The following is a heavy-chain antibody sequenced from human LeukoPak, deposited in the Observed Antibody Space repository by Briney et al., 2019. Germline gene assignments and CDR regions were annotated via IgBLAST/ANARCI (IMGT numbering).Heavy chain of an antibody. CDR3: AKGVVAFLSTNYMDV. CDR1: AFTFDNYA. D-gene: IGHD3-3*02. J-gene: IGHJ6*03. Sequence: GRSLRLSCAASAFTFDNYAMHWVRQAPGKGLDWVSRVSWDSDNTAYADSVKGRFTISRDNAKNSLYLQMNSLRAEHTALYYCAKGVVAFLSTNYMDVWGKGTTVTVSS. V-gene: IGHV3-9*01. CDR2: VSWDSDNT.